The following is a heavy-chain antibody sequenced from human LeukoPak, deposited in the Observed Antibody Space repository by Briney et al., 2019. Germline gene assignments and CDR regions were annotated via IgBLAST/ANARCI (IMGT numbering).Heavy chain of an antibody. Sequence: GRSLRLSCAASGFTFDHYAMHWVRQGPGKGLEGVSGISKNTDNMGYADSVKGRFTISRDNAKKSLFLQMNSLTTEDTALYYCAKAPDSYYSLDGFDIWGQGTMVTVSS. CDR1: GFTFDHYA. CDR2: ISKNTDNM. V-gene: IGHV3-9*01. CDR3: AKAPDSYYSLDGFDI. J-gene: IGHJ3*02. D-gene: IGHD2-15*01.